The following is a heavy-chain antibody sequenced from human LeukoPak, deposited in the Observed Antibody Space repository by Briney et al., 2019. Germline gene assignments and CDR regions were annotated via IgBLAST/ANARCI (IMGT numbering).Heavy chain of an antibody. D-gene: IGHD6-19*01. CDR3: AKDATPGIAVAGCSDY. V-gene: IGHV3-53*01. J-gene: IGHJ4*02. Sequence: GGSLRLSCAASGFTVSYNYMNWVRQAPGKGLEWVSVIYSGGSTYYADSVKGRFTISRDNSKNTLYLQMNSLRAEDTAVYYCAKDATPGIAVAGCSDYWGQGTLVTVSS. CDR1: GFTVSYNY. CDR2: IYSGGST.